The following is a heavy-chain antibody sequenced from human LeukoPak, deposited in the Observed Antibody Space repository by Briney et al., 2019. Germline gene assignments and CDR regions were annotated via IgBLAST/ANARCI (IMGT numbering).Heavy chain of an antibody. J-gene: IGHJ4*02. CDR1: GFSFRNYW. CDR3: ASGLGMSGY. D-gene: IGHD7-27*01. Sequence: GGSLRLSCVISGFSFRNYWMHWVRQAPGRGLVWVSRLNSDETSATYADSVKGRFTISRDNAKNSLYLQMNSLRAEDTAVYYCASGLGMSGYWGQGTLVTVSS. CDR2: LNSDETSA. V-gene: IGHV3-74*03.